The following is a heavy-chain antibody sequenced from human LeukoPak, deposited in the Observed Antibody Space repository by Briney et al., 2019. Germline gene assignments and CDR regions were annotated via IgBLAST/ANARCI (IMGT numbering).Heavy chain of an antibody. CDR3: ARQGLAAAGPPTIGY. V-gene: IGHV5-51*01. D-gene: IGHD6-13*01. CDR1: GYSFTSYW. Sequence: GESLKSSCKGSGYSFTSYWIGWVRQMPGKGLEWMGIIYPGDSDTRYSPSFQGQVTISADKSISTAYLQWSSLKASDTAMYYCARQGLAAAGPPTIGYWGQGTLVTVSS. CDR2: IYPGDSDT. J-gene: IGHJ4*02.